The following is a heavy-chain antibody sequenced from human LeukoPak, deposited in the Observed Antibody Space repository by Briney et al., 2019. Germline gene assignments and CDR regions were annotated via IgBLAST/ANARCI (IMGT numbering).Heavy chain of an antibody. CDR2: ISIDGSEK. CDR1: GFTFSSYA. CDR3: ANPQSRGYDYLDY. V-gene: IGHV3-30*04. Sequence: GGSLRLSCSASGFTFSSYAMHWVRQAPGKGLEWVAVISIDGSEKYYADSVKGRFTISRDNSKNTLYLQMNSLRGDDTAVYYCANPQSRGYDYLDYWGQEPWSPSPQ. J-gene: IGHJ4*01. D-gene: IGHD5-12*01.